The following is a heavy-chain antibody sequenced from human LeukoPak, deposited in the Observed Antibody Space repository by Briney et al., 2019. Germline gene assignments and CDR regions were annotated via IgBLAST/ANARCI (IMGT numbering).Heavy chain of an antibody. Sequence: PGGSLRLSCAASGFTFSTYAMSWVRQAPGKGLEWVSGISGSGGGTYYADSVKGRFTISRDNSKNTLYLQMNSLRAEDTAVYYCAKAGGYSGYGDYWGQGTLVTVSS. J-gene: IGHJ4*02. CDR3: AKAGGYSGYGDY. D-gene: IGHD5-12*01. CDR2: ISGSGGGT. CDR1: GFTFSTYA. V-gene: IGHV3-23*01.